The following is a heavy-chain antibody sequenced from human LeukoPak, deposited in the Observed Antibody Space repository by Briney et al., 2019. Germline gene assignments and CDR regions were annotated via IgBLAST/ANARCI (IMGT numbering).Heavy chain of an antibody. CDR3: TTRSGSGYPYYYYYMDV. V-gene: IGHV3-15*01. J-gene: IGHJ6*03. CDR1: GFTFSNAW. CDR2: VKSKTDGGTT. D-gene: IGHD3-10*01. Sequence: GGSLRLSCAASGFTFSNAWMSWVRQAPGKGLEWVGRVKSKTDGGTTDYAAPVKGRFTISRDDSKNTLYLQMNSLKTEDTAVYYCTTRSGSGYPYYYYYMDVWGKGTTVTISS.